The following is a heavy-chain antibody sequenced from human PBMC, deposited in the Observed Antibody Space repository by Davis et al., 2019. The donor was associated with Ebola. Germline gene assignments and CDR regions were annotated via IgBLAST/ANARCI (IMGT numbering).Heavy chain of an antibody. CDR3: TMRPMIEVVSDAFDI. Sequence: GESLKTSCAASGFTFSNAWMSWVRQAPGKGLEWVGRIKSKTDAGTTDYAAPVKGRFTISRDDSKNTLYLQLNSLKTEDTAVYYCTMRPMIEVVSDAFDIWGQGTMVTVSS. J-gene: IGHJ3*02. D-gene: IGHD3-22*01. V-gene: IGHV3-15*01. CDR2: IKSKTDAGTT. CDR1: GFTFSNAW.